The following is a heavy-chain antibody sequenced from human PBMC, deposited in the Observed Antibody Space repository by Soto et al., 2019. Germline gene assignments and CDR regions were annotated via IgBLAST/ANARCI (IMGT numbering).Heavy chain of an antibody. CDR2: LSWNSRSI. V-gene: IGHV3-9*01. J-gene: IGHJ3*01. CDR3: VKDDAVDF. CDR1: GFTFDTYP. Sequence: EVQLVESGGGLVQPGRSLRLSCANSGFTFDTYPMHWVRQAPGKGLEWVAGLSWNSRSIGYADSVKGRFTISRDNTKNSLYLHMNGLRADDTAIYYCVKDDAVDFWGQGTQVTVSS.